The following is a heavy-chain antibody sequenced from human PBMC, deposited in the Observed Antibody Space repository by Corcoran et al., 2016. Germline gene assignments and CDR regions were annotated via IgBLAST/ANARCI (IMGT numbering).Heavy chain of an antibody. CDR3: ARGSGSWAY. D-gene: IGHD1-26*01. J-gene: IGHJ4*02. V-gene: IGHV1-2*02. CDR1: GYSFTGYY. Sequence: QVQLVQSGAEVKKPGASVKVSCKASGYSFTGYYMHWVRQAPGQGPEWMGWINPNSGDTKYAQQIQGRVTMTRDTSISTAYMELSRLRSDDTAVYYCARGSGSWAYWGQGTLVTVSS. CDR2: INPNSGDT.